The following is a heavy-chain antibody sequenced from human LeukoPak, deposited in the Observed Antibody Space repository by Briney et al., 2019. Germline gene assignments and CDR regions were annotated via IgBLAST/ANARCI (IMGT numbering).Heavy chain of an antibody. D-gene: IGHD5-18*01. Sequence: GSLRLSCAASGFTFSSYSMNWVRQPPGKGLEWIGSIYYSGSTYYNPSLKSRVTISVDTSKNQFSLKLSSVTAADTAVYYCASSSDGYSYGFLDYWGQGTLVTVSS. V-gene: IGHV4-39*07. CDR2: IYYSGST. J-gene: IGHJ4*02. CDR1: GFTFSSYS. CDR3: ASSSDGYSYGFLDY.